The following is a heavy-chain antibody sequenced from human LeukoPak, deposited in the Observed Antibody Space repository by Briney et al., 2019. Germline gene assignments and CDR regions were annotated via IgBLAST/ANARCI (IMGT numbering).Heavy chain of an antibody. CDR2: ISYDGSNK. V-gene: IGHV3-30*18. CDR3: AKDSTYYYDSSGYYYEYYYYGMDV. Sequence: GRSLRLSCAASGFTFSSYGMRWVRQAPGKGLEWVAVISYDGSNKYYADSVKGRFTISRDNSKNTLYLQMNSLRAEDTAVYYCAKDSTYYYDSSGYYYEYYYYGMDVWGQGTTVTVSS. CDR1: GFTFSSYG. J-gene: IGHJ6*02. D-gene: IGHD3-22*01.